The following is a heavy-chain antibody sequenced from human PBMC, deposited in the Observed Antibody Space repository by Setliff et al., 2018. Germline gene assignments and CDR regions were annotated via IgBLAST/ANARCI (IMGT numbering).Heavy chain of an antibody. V-gene: IGHV3-23*01. J-gene: IGHJ4*02. CDR1: GFSFSNYA. Sequence: GGSLRLSCADSGFSFSNYAMSWVRQAPGKGLEWVSVISGSGGSTYYADSVKGRFTISRDNSKNTLYLQMNSLRAEDTAVYYCARSLVGATTGIDYWGQGTLVTVSS. CDR2: ISGSGGST. D-gene: IGHD1-26*01. CDR3: ARSLVGATTGIDY.